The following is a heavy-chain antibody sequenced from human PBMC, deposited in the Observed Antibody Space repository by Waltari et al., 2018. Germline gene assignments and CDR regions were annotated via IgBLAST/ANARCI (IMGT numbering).Heavy chain of an antibody. D-gene: IGHD2-15*01. CDR2: IKEDGSEK. V-gene: IGHV3-7*01. J-gene: IGHJ4*02. Sequence: EVQLVESGGGLVQPGGSLRLSGAGSGFPFSTYWLSWVRQAPGKGLEGVANIKEDGSEKNYVDSVKGRFTISRDNAKNSLFLEMNSLRAEDTAVYYCANLGYCSGGICYPPFDYWGQGTLVTVSS. CDR1: GFPFSTYW. CDR3: ANLGYCSGGICYPPFDY.